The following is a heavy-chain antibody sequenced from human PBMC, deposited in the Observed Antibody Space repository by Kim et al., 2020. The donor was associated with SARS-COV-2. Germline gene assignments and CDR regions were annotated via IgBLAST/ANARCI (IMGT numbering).Heavy chain of an antibody. CDR1: GFTFSDYY. D-gene: IGHD3-16*02. V-gene: IGHV3-11*05. J-gene: IGHJ6*02. Sequence: GGSLRLSCAASGFTFSDYYMSWIRQAPGKGLEWVSYXSSSSSYTNYADSVKGRFTISRDXAKNSLYLQMXSLRXEDTAVYYCARVGYDXVWGXYRDXXYYYGXDVWGQGTTVTVSS. CDR3: ARVGYDXVWGXYRDXXYYYGXDV. CDR2: XSSSSSYT.